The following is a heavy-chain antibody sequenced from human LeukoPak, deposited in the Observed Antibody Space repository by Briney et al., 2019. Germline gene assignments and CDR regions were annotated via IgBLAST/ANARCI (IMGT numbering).Heavy chain of an antibody. CDR2: INHSGST. J-gene: IGHJ5*02. D-gene: IGHD3-10*01. Sequence: PSETLSLTCAVYGGSFSGYYWSWIRQPPGKGLEWIGEINHSGSTNYNPSLKSRVTISVDTSKNQFSLKLSSVTAADTAVYYCARGKNTYYYGSGSYAWFDPWGQGTLVTVSS. V-gene: IGHV4-34*01. CDR3: ARGKNTYYYGSGSYAWFDP. CDR1: GGSFSGYY.